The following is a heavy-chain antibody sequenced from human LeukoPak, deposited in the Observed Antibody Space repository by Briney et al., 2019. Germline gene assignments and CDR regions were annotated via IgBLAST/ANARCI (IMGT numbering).Heavy chain of an antibody. V-gene: IGHV3-7*01. CDR2: IKQDESEK. CDR3: ARDRDYSDSSATAY. Sequence: GGSLRLSCAASGFTFSSYEMNWVRQAPGKGLEWVANIKQDESEKFYVDSVKGRFTISRDNAKNSLYLQMNSLRVDDTAVFYCARDRDYSDSSATAYWGQGTLVTVSS. J-gene: IGHJ4*02. CDR1: GFTFSSYE. D-gene: IGHD3-22*01.